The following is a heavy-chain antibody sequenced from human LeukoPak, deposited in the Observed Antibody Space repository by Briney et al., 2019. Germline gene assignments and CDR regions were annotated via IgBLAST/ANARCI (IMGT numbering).Heavy chain of an antibody. CDR3: ARDGDTSSWYVDS. Sequence: SVKVSCKASGGTFSSYGTSWVRQAPGQGLEWMGGIIPIFGTTNYARDFQGRVTITADESTSTAYMELSSLRSEDTAVYYCARDGDTSSWYVDSWGQGTLVTVSS. D-gene: IGHD6-13*01. J-gene: IGHJ4*02. CDR2: IIPIFGTT. CDR1: GGTFSSYG. V-gene: IGHV1-69*13.